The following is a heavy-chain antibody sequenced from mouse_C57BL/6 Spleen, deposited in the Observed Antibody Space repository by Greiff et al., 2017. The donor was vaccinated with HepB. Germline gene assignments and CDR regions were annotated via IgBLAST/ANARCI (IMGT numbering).Heavy chain of an antibody. V-gene: IGHV5-9-1*02. CDR3: TRDYYYGFMDY. CDR1: GFTFSSYA. J-gene: IGHJ4*01. CDR2: ISSGGDYI. Sequence: EVKLMESGEGLVKPGGSLKLSCAASGFTFSSYAMSWVRQTPEKRLEWVAYISSGGDYIYYADTVKGRFTISRDNARNTLYLQMSSLKSEDTAMYYCTRDYYYGFMDYWGQGTSVTVSS. D-gene: IGHD1-1*01.